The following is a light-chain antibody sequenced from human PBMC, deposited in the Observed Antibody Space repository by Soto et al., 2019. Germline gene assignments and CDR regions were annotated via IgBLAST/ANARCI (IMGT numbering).Light chain of an antibody. Sequence: DIQMTQSPSSVSASVGDRVTITCRASQGIHNWLAWYQQKPGKAPKLLISAVSSLQSGVPSRFSGSGFGTDFTLTISSLQPEDFATYYCQKRNSYPINFGQGTRREIK. V-gene: IGKV1D-12*01. J-gene: IGKJ5*01. CDR1: QGIHNW. CDR2: AVS. CDR3: QKRNSYPIN.